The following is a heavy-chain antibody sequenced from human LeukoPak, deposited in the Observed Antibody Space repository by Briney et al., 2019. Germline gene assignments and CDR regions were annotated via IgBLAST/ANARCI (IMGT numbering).Heavy chain of an antibody. Sequence: GGSLRLSCAASGFTFSNSAMTWVRQAPGKGLVWVSRINGDGTSTIYADSVKGRFTISRDNAKSTVYLQMNSLRAEDTAVYYCARTGSGGDLDIWGQGTMVTVSS. CDR3: ARTGSGGDLDI. J-gene: IGHJ3*02. D-gene: IGHD2-15*01. CDR2: INGDGTST. V-gene: IGHV3-74*01. CDR1: GFTFSNSA.